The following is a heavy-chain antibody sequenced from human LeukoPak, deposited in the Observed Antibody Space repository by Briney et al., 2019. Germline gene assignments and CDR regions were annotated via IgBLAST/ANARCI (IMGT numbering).Heavy chain of an antibody. CDR2: IYKSGST. V-gene: IGHV4-59*08. J-gene: IGHJ6*02. Sequence: SETLSLTCTVSGGSISGNAWSWIRQTPEKGLEWIGYIYKSGSTKYNPSLKGRVTISPDTSKNQFSLKLRSVAAADTAVYYCARHLADCGGDCYIPHYFYDMDVWGQGTAVTVSS. CDR1: GGSISGNA. CDR3: ARHLADCGGDCYIPHYFYDMDV. D-gene: IGHD2-21*02.